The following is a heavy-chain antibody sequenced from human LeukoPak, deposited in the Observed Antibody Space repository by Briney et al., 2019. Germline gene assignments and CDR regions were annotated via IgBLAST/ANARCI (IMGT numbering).Heavy chain of an antibody. CDR3: TTDLDY. J-gene: IGHJ4*02. CDR1: GYTLNELS. Sequence: GASVKVSCKASGYTLNELSIHWVRRAPGKGLEWMGGFDPEDGETIYAQKFRGRLTMTEDTSTDTAYMELSSLRSDDTAVYYCTTDLDYWGQGSLVTVSS. V-gene: IGHV1-24*01. CDR2: FDPEDGET.